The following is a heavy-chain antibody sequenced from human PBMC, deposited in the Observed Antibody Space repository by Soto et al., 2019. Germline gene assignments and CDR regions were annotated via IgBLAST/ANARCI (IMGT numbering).Heavy chain of an antibody. CDR3: VRDSSGSIFGY. V-gene: IGHV3-48*03. D-gene: IGHD3-10*01. CDR2: ISRSGSPT. Sequence: GGSLRLSCAASGFTFSSYEMNWVRQAPGKGLEWVSYISRSGSPTYYAASVRGRFTISRDNARNTLHLQMRSLSADDTAVYYCVRDSSGSIFGYWGQGILVTVSS. CDR1: GFTFSSYE. J-gene: IGHJ4*02.